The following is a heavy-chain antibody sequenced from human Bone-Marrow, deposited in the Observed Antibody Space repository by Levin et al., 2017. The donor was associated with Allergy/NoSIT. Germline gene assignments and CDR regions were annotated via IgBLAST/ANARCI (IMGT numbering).Heavy chain of an antibody. CDR2: IYYSGST. CDR3: ARDAQTSPTRNYGMDV. Sequence: SQTLSLTCTVSGDSISRYYWSWIRLPPGKGLEWIGYIYYSGSTNYNPSLKSRVTISVDTSKNQFSLDLNFVTAADTAVYYCARDAQTSPTRNYGMDVWGQGTTVTVSS. CDR1: GDSISRYY. J-gene: IGHJ6*02. V-gene: IGHV4-59*01.